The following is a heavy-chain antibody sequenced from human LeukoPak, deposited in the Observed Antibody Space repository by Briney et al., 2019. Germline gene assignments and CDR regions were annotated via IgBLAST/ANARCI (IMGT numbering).Heavy chain of an antibody. Sequence: SETLSLTCAVYGGSFSGYYWSWIRQPPGKGLEWIGEINHSGSTNYNPSLKSRVTISVDTSKNQFSLKLSSVTAADTAVYYCARGYSSSWYWGNWGQGTLVTVSS. CDR1: GGSFSGYY. V-gene: IGHV4-34*01. CDR3: ARGYSSSWYWGN. CDR2: INHSGST. J-gene: IGHJ4*02. D-gene: IGHD6-13*01.